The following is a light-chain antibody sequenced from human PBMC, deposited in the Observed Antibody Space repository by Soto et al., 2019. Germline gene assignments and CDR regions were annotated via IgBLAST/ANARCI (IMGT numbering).Light chain of an antibody. J-gene: IGLJ1*01. Sequence: QSALTQPASVSGSPGRSITISCTGTSSDVGGYNYVSWYQQHPGKAPKLMIYDVSNRPSGVPDRFSGSKSGTSASLAITGLQVEDAADYYCQSFDSSLSGYVFGTGTKVTVL. V-gene: IGLV2-14*01. CDR2: DVS. CDR1: SSDVGGYNY. CDR3: QSFDSSLSGYV.